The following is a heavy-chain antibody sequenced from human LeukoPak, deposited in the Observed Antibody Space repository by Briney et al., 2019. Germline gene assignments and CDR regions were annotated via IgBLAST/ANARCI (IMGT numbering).Heavy chain of an antibody. CDR1: GYTFTSYG. D-gene: IGHD2-2*01. CDR3: ASPSIGTYYGMDV. CDR2: ISAYNGNT. Sequence: ASVKLSCKASGYTFTSYGISWVRQAPGQGLEWMGWISAYNGNTNYAQKLQGRVTMTTDTSTSTAYMERRSLRSDATAVYYCASPSIGTYYGMDVWGQGTTVTVSS. J-gene: IGHJ6*02. V-gene: IGHV1-18*01.